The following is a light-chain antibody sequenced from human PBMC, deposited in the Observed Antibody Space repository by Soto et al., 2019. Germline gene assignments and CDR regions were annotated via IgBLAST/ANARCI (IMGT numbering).Light chain of an antibody. Sequence: QSVLTQSPSASGTPGQRVTISCSGSSSNIGSNTVNWYQQLPGTAPKLLIYSNNQRPSGVPDRFSGSKSGTSASLAISGLQSEDEADYYCAAWDDSLNGHGVFGGGTKLTVL. CDR1: SSNIGSNT. CDR2: SNN. V-gene: IGLV1-44*01. CDR3: AAWDDSLNGHGV. J-gene: IGLJ2*01.